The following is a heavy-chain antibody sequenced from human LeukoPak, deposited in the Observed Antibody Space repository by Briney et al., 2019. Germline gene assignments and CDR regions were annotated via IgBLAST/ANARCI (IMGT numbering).Heavy chain of an antibody. Sequence: GGSLRLSCAASGFTFSSYAMSWVRQAPGKGLEWVSAISGSGGSTYYADSVKGRFTISRDNSKNTLYLQMDSLRAEDTAVYYCAKYYYDSSGYYPYYFDYWGQGTLVTVSS. D-gene: IGHD3-22*01. CDR3: AKYYYDSSGYYPYYFDY. J-gene: IGHJ4*02. CDR1: GFTFSSYA. CDR2: ISGSGGST. V-gene: IGHV3-23*01.